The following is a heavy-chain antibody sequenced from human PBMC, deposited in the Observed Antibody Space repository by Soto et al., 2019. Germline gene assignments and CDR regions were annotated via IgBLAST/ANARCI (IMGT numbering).Heavy chain of an antibody. CDR3: VKDPSPTTGPTDDNWFVA. CDR1: GFNFRNYA. Sequence: GGSLRLSCAASGFNFRNYAMNWVSQAPGKGLEGVAVIWSDGSEKYYGASVKGRVTISRDNFKNTVSLQMNSLRVEDTAIYYCVKDPSPTTGPTDDNWFVAWGLGTLVTVYS. V-gene: IGHV3-33*06. D-gene: IGHD4-4*01. J-gene: IGHJ5*02. CDR2: IWSDGSEK.